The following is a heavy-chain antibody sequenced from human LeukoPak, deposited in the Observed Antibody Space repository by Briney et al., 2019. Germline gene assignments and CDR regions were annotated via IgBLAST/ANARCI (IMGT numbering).Heavy chain of an antibody. CDR1: ASTFSSYE. J-gene: IGHJ4*02. CDR2: ISSSGSTK. CDR3: AREWFKTHDY. D-gene: IGHD3-10*01. Sequence: GGSLRLSCAASASTFSSYEMNWVRQAPGKGLEWVSYISSSGSTKHYADSVKGRFTISRDNAKNSLYLQMNSLRAEDTAVYYCAREWFKTHDYWGQGTLVTVSS. V-gene: IGHV3-48*03.